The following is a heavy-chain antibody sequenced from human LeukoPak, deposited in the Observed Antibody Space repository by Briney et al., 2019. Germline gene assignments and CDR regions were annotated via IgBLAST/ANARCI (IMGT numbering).Heavy chain of an antibody. D-gene: IGHD3-22*01. CDR3: ARDISSGYYDAFDI. CDR2: IYSGGST. V-gene: IGHV3-66*01. CDR1: GFTVSSKY. J-gene: IGHJ3*02. Sequence: GGSLRLSCAASGFTVSSKYMSWVRQAPGKGLEWVSIIYSGGSTYYADSVKGRFTISRDNSKNTLYLQMNSLRAEDTAVYYCARDISSGYYDAFDIWGQGTMVTVSS.